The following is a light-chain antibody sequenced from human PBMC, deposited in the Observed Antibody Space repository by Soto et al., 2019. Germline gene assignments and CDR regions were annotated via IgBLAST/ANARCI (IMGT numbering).Light chain of an antibody. V-gene: IGKV1-39*01. CDR3: QQSYYVPRT. Sequence: DLQMTQSPSSLSASVGDRITISCRASQSVSTHLNWYQQKPGKAPKLLIYAASTLQSGVPSRFSGSGSRTDFTLTITSLQPEDFATYYCQQSYYVPRTVGQGTKVEIK. CDR1: QSVSTH. J-gene: IGKJ1*01. CDR2: AAS.